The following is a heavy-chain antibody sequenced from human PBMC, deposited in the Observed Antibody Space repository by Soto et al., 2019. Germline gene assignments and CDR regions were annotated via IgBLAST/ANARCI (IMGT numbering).Heavy chain of an antibody. D-gene: IGHD3-10*01. CDR3: ATTISLIRGVITWPIDY. V-gene: IGHV1-46*01. CDR2: INPSGGST. J-gene: IGHJ4*02. Sequence: ASVKVSCKASGYTFTSYYMHWVRQAPGQGLEWMGIINPSGGSTSYAQKFQGRVTMTRDTSTSTVYMELSSLRSEDTAVYYCATTISLIRGVITWPIDYWGQGTLVTVSS. CDR1: GYTFTSYY.